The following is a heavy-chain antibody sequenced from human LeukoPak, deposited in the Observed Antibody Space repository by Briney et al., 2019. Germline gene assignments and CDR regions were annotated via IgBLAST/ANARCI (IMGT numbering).Heavy chain of an antibody. D-gene: IGHD6-13*01. CDR1: GFTLSGSG. Sequence: GGSLRLSCAASGFTLSGSGMHWVRQAPGKGLEWVAVIWHDGSDKYYADSVKGRFTISRDNSKNTLYLQVNSLRVDDTAMYYCARDRAATGDWYFDLWGRGTLVTVSS. CDR3: ARDRAATGDWYFDL. J-gene: IGHJ2*01. V-gene: IGHV3-33*01. CDR2: IWHDGSDK.